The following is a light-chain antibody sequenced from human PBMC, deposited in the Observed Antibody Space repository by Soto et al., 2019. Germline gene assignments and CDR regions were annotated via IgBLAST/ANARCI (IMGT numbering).Light chain of an antibody. CDR2: KAS. CDR3: QQYKSYPCT. J-gene: IGKJ1*01. V-gene: IGKV1-5*03. CDR1: QSITNW. Sequence: DIQMTQSPFTQSASVGDRVIITCRASQSITNWLAWYQQKPGRAPTLLIHKASSLESGVPSRFSGTGSGTEVTLTISSLQPDDFATYYCQQYKSYPCTFGQGTTVEIK.